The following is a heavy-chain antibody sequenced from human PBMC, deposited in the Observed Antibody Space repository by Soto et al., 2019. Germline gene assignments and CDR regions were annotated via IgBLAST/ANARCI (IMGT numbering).Heavy chain of an antibody. D-gene: IGHD7-27*01. V-gene: IGHV3-30*18. J-gene: IGHJ6*02. CDR3: AKDLLGPGRAYGMDV. Sequence: QVQLVESVGGVVQPERSLRLSCAASGFTFSSYGMHWVRQAPGKGLEWVAVISYDGSNKYYADSVKGRFTISRDNSKNTLYLQMNSLRAEDTAVYYCAKDLLGPGRAYGMDVWGQGTTVTVSS. CDR1: GFTFSSYG. CDR2: ISYDGSNK.